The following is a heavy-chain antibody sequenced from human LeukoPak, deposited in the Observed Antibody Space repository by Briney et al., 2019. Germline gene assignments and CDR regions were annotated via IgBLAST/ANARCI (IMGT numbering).Heavy chain of an antibody. Sequence: GGSLRLSCAASGFTFSSYAMSWVRQAPEKGLEWVSAIGGSGGSTYYADSVKGRFTISRDNSKSTLYLQMNSLRAEDTAVYYCAPGSYFDYWGQGTLVTVSS. V-gene: IGHV3-23*01. J-gene: IGHJ4*02. CDR2: IGGSGGST. CDR3: APGSYFDY. CDR1: GFTFSSYA. D-gene: IGHD2-15*01.